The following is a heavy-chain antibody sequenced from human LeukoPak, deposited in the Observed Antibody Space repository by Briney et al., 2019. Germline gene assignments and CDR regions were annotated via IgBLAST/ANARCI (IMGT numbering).Heavy chain of an antibody. J-gene: IGHJ4*02. V-gene: IGHV4-34*01. CDR3: ARQNYGAAPLRY. CDR2: INHSGRT. Sequence: SETLSLTCAVYGGSFSGYYWSWIRQPPGKGLEWIGEINHSGRTNYNPSLKSRVTISVDTSTNQFSLKLSSVTAADTAVYYYARQNYGAAPLRYWGQGTLVTVSS. CDR1: GGSFSGYY. D-gene: IGHD4/OR15-4a*01.